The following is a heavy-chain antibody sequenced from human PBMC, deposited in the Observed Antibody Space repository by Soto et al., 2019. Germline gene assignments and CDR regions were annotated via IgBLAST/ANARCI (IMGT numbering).Heavy chain of an antibody. D-gene: IGHD6-13*01. Sequence: ASVQVSCKASGYTFSNYGISWVQQAPGQGLEWMGWISANNGITNYAQKVQGRVTMTTDTSTSTAYMELRSLRSDDTAVYYRARDLIAAAGNDYWGQVTPVTVYS. V-gene: IGHV1-18*04. CDR1: GYTFSNYG. CDR2: ISANNGIT. J-gene: IGHJ4*02. CDR3: ARDLIAAAGNDY.